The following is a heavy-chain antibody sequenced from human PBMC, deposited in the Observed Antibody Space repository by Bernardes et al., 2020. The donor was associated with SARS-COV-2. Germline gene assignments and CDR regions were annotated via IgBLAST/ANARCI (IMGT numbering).Heavy chain of an antibody. D-gene: IGHD3-3*01. CDR3: ARDFRKTIFGVVIIFGGYMDV. CDR2: ISSSSSYI. Sequence: GGSLRLSCAASGFTFSSYSMNWVRQAPGKGLEWVSSISSSSSYIYYADSVKGRFTISRDNAKNSLYLQMNSLRAEDTAVYYCARDFRKTIFGVVIIFGGYMDVWGQGTTVTVSS. CDR1: GFTFSSYS. J-gene: IGHJ6*02. V-gene: IGHV3-21*01.